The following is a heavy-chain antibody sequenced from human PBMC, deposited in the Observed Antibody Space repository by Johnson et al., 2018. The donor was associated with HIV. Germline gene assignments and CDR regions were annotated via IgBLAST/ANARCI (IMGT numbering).Heavy chain of an antibody. D-gene: IGHD4-17*01. V-gene: IGHV3-30-3*01. CDR3: ARGEDGVDAFDI. Sequence: AAGGVTFSNYAMSWVRQAPGKGLEWVAVISYDGSNKYYADSVKGRFTISRDNSKNTLYLQMNSLRAEDTAVYYCARGEDGVDAFDIWGQGTMVTVSS. CDR2: ISYDGSNK. J-gene: IGHJ3*02. CDR1: GVTFSNYA.